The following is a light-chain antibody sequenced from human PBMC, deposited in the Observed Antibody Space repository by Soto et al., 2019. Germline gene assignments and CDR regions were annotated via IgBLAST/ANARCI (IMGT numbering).Light chain of an antibody. CDR2: SNN. V-gene: IGLV1-44*01. CDR1: SSNIGSNA. J-gene: IGLJ1*01. CDR3: AAWDASLNAYV. Sequence: QSVLTQPPSASGTPGQRVTISCSGSSSNIGSNAVHWYQQLPGTAPKLLIYSNNQRPSGVPDRFSGSKSGTSASLAISGLKSEDEADYYCAAWDASLNAYVFGTGTKLTVL.